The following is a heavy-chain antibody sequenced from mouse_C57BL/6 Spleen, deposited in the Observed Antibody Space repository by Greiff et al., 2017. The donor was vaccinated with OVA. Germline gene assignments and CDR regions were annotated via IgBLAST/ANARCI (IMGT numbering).Heavy chain of an antibody. CDR3: ARSPTGTRAMDY. Sequence: VQLQQSGPVLVKPGASVKMSCKASGYTFTDYYMNWVKQSHGKSLEWIGVINPYNGGTSYNQKFKGKATLTVDKSSSTAYMELNSLTSEDSAVYYCARSPTGTRAMDYWGQGTSVTVSA. CDR1: GYTFTDYY. V-gene: IGHV1-19*01. J-gene: IGHJ4*01. CDR2: INPYNGGT. D-gene: IGHD4-1*02.